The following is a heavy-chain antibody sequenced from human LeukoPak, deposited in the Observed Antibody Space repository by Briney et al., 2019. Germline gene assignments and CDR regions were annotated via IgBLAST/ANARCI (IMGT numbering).Heavy chain of an antibody. CDR3: AKDSVHGSGWYEY. D-gene: IGHD6-19*01. CDR2: ISWNSGSI. J-gene: IGHJ4*02. V-gene: IGHV3-9*01. Sequence: GGSLRLSCVASGFTFSSYAMHWVRQAPGKGLEWVSGISWNSGSIGYADSVKGRFTISRDNAKNSLYLQMNSLRAEDTALYYCAKDSVHGSGWYEYWGQGTLVTVSS. CDR1: GFTFSSYA.